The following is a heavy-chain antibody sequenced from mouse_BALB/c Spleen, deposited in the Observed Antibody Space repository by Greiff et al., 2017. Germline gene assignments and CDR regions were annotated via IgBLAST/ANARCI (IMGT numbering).Heavy chain of an antibody. CDR1: GFTFTDYY. CDR3: ARDLGGNYPMDY. J-gene: IGHJ4*01. D-gene: IGHD2-1*01. CDR2: IRNKANGYTT. V-gene: IGHV7-3*02. Sequence: EVQRVESGGGLVQPGGSLRLSCATSGFTFTDYYMSWVRQPPGKALEWLGFIRNKANGYTTEYSASVKGRFTISRDNSQSILYLQMNTLRAEDSATYYCARDLGGNYPMDYWGQGTSVTVSS.